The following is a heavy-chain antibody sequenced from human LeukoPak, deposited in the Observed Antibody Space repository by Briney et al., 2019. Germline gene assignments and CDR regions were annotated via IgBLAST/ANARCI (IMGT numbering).Heavy chain of an antibody. Sequence: GRSLRLSCAASGFTFSSYSMNWVRQAPGKGLEWVSSISSSSSYIYYADSVKGRFTISRDNAKNSLYLQMNSLRAEDTAVYYCARDGGSGSYYFDYWGQGTLVTVSS. J-gene: IGHJ4*02. CDR2: ISSSSSYI. V-gene: IGHV3-21*01. CDR1: GFTFSSYS. CDR3: ARDGGSGSYYFDY. D-gene: IGHD3-10*01.